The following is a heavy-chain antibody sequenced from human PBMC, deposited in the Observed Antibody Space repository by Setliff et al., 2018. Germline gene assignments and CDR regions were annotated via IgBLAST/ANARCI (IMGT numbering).Heavy chain of an antibody. D-gene: IGHD3-3*01. V-gene: IGHV3-48*01. CDR2: ISSSSSTI. CDR1: GFTFSSYS. J-gene: IGHJ6*04. Sequence: GGSLRLSCEASGFTFSSYSMNWVRQAPGKGLEWVSDISSSSSTIYYADSVKGRFTISRDNAQNSLYLQMNSLRAEDTAVYYCARSYNFWSGPALDVWGKGTTVTVSS. CDR3: ARSYNFWSGPALDV.